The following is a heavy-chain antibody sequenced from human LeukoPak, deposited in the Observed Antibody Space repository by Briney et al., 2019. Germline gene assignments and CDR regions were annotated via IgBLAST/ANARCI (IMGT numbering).Heavy chain of an antibody. Sequence: SQTLSLTCTVSGGSISSGGYYWSWIRQHPGKGLEWIGYIYYSGSTYYNPSLKSRVTISVDTSKNQFSLKLSSVTAADTAVYYCARAGYCGGDCYLNWFDPWGHGALVTVSS. J-gene: IGHJ5*02. CDR2: IYYSGST. D-gene: IGHD2-21*02. CDR1: GGSISSGGYY. CDR3: ARAGYCGGDCYLNWFDP. V-gene: IGHV4-31*03.